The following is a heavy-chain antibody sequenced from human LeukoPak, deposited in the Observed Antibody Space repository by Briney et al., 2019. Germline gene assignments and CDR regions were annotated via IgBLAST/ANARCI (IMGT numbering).Heavy chain of an antibody. CDR1: GFPFHDHD. CDR2: IPHGGGKE. Sequence: PGGSLRLSCAASGFPFHDHDMYWVRQTPGKGLEWVALIPHGGGKEHYAESEKGRFTISRDNSRNTVYLQVSSLRSDDTAIYYCAKTLDGFWPQFDFWGQGTLLTVSS. CDR3: AKTLDGFWPQFDF. J-gene: IGHJ4*02. V-gene: IGHV3-30*18. D-gene: IGHD5-24*01.